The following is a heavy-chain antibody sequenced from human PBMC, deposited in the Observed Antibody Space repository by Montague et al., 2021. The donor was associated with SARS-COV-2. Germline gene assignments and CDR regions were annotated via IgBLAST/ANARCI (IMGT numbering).Heavy chain of an antibody. CDR2: INHTGSA. CDR1: SGSFSDFY. D-gene: IGHD3-3*01. J-gene: IGHJ3*01. CDR3: ARGQVTIFGVLIMLPAAGALDV. V-gene: IGHV4-34*01. Sequence: SETLSLTCAVYSGSFSDFYWTWIRQSPGKGLEWIGEINHTGSATYNPSLKGRVTLSRDTSKNQFSLKLNSVSAADTAVYYCARGQVTIFGVLIMLPAAGALDVWGQGTTVTVSS.